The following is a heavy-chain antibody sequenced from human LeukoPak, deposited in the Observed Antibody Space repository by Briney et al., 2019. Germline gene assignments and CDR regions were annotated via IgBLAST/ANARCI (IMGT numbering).Heavy chain of an antibody. J-gene: IGHJ2*01. D-gene: IGHD3-3*01. CDR3: ARDSDSDFWSGYWYFDL. V-gene: IGHV4-61*02. Sequence: SETLSLTCTVSGGSISSGSYYWSWIRQPAGKGLEWIGRIYTSGSTNYNPSLKSRVTISVDTSKNQFSLKLSSVTAADTAVYYCARDSDSDFWSGYWYFDLWGRGTLVTVSS. CDR2: IYTSGST. CDR1: GGSISSGSYY.